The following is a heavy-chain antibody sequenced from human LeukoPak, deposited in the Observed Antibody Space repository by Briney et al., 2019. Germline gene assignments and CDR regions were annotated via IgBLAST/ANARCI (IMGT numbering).Heavy chain of an antibody. V-gene: IGHV4-61*01. Sequence: SETLSLTCNVSGDSVRSGHYYWNWIRQAPGKGLEWIGYLYDTGSTNYNASLQSRVTISRDTSKKQVSLELRSVTAADTAVYYCARVRSNGSGSYYHNWFDPWGQGTLVTVSS. D-gene: IGHD3-10*01. CDR3: ARVRSNGSGSYYHNWFDP. J-gene: IGHJ5*02. CDR1: GDSVRSGHYY. CDR2: LYDTGST.